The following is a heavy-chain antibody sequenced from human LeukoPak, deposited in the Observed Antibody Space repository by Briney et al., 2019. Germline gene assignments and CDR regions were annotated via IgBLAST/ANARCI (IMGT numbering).Heavy chain of an antibody. J-gene: IGHJ5*02. CDR2: INHSGST. Sequence: PSETLSLTCAVYGGSFSGYYWSWIRQPPGKGLEWIGEINHSGSTNYNPSLKSRVTISVDTSKNQFSLKLSSVTAADTAVYYCARSSSGWYKDNWFDPWGQGTLVTVSS. D-gene: IGHD6-19*01. CDR3: ARSSSGWYKDNWFDP. CDR1: GGSFSGYY. V-gene: IGHV4-34*01.